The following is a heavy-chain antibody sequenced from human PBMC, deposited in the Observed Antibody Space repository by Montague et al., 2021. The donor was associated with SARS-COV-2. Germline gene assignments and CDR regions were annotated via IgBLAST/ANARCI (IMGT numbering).Heavy chain of an antibody. Sequence: SLRLSCAASGFTFSTYAMHWVRQAPGKGLEWLAVISYDGSNKYYADSVQGRFTISRDNSKNTLYLQMNSLRAEDTAVYYCARGSIAAAGVPSYYGMDVWGQGTTVTVSS. V-gene: IGHV3-30-3*01. CDR1: GFTFSTYA. J-gene: IGHJ6*02. D-gene: IGHD6-13*01. CDR2: ISYDGSNK. CDR3: ARGSIAAAGVPSYYGMDV.